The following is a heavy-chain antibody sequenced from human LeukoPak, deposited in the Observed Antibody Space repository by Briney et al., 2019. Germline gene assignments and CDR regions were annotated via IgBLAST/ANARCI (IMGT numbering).Heavy chain of an antibody. CDR1: GFTFSTSA. CDR3: VRDARGSLDY. Sequence: GGSLRLSCAASGFTFSTSAMDWVRQAPGKGLESVTIMAFDGTDINYIDSVKGRFTISRDNSKNTLYLEMNSLRTEDTAVYYCVRDARGSLDYWGQGTLVTVSS. CDR2: MAFDGTDI. V-gene: IGHV3-30-3*01. J-gene: IGHJ4*02.